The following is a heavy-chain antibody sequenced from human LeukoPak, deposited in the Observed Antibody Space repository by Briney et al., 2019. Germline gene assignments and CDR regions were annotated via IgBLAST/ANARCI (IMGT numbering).Heavy chain of an antibody. V-gene: IGHV4-59*01. CDR3: ARETPYGSGSYPFDY. D-gene: IGHD3-10*01. J-gene: IGHJ4*02. CDR2: IYNTGST. CDR1: GGSISSYY. Sequence: SETLSLTCTVSGGSISSYYWNWIRQPPGKGLEWIGYIYNTGSTSNNPSLKSRVTISVDTSKKHFSLRLSSVTAADTAVYYCARETPYGSGSYPFDYWGQGILVTVSS.